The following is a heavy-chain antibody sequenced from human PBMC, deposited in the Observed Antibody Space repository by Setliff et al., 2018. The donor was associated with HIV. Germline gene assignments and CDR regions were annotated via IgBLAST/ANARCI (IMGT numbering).Heavy chain of an antibody. Sequence: SETLSLTCIVSGGSISSSSYYWGWIRQPQGKGLEWIRTVYYSGSTYYNTSLKSRVTISVDTSENQFSLKLSSVTAADTAVYYCARDGYSSSWYVISGSFDYWGQGILVTVSS. V-gene: IGHV4-39*07. J-gene: IGHJ4*02. CDR2: VYYSGST. CDR1: GGSISSSSYY. CDR3: ARDGYSSSWYVISGSFDY. D-gene: IGHD6-13*01.